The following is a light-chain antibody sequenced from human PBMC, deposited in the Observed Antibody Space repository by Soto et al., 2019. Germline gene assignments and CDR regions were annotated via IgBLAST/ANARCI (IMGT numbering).Light chain of an antibody. J-gene: IGLJ1*01. Sequence: QYVLTQPASVSGSPGQSITISCTGTSSDVGGFDFVSWYQQHPGKAPKLIIFEVSDRPSGVSNRFSASKSGNTASLTISGLQAEDESDYYCSSYTSGTTLYVFGTGTKLTVL. CDR3: SSYTSGTTLYV. CDR1: SSDVGGFDF. V-gene: IGLV2-14*01. CDR2: EVS.